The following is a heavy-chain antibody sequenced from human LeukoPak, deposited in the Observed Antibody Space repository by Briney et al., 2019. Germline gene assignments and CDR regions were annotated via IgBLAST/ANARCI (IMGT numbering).Heavy chain of an antibody. D-gene: IGHD2-2*01. Sequence: ASVKVSCKASGYTFTSYAMNWVRQAPGQGLEWMGWINTNTGNPTYAQGFTGRFVFSLDTSVSTAYLQISSLKAEDTAVYYCAREYCSSTSCYYYYYGMDVWGQGTTVTVSS. J-gene: IGHJ6*02. CDR2: INTNTGNP. V-gene: IGHV7-4-1*02. CDR3: AREYCSSTSCYYYYYGMDV. CDR1: GYTFTSYA.